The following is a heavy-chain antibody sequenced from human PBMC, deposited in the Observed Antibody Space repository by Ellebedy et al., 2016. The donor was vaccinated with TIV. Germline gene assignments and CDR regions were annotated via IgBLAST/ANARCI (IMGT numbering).Heavy chain of an antibody. J-gene: IGHJ4*02. CDR2: INPSGGST. CDR1: GYTFTSYY. Sequence: AASVKVSCKASGYTFTSYYMHWVRQAPGQGLEWMGIINPSGGSTSSAQKFQARVTMTRDTSTSTVYMELSSLRSEDTAVYYCARDLTMVRGVIISSPGYWGQGTLVTVSS. CDR3: ARDLTMVRGVIISSPGY. D-gene: IGHD3-10*01. V-gene: IGHV1-46*01.